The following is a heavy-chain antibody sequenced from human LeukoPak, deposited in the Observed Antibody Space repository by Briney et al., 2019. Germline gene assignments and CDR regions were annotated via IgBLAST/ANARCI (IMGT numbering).Heavy chain of an antibody. CDR3: ARGGRQCQDR. CDR2: INTNTGNP. V-gene: IGHV7-4-1*02. J-gene: IGHJ5*02. D-gene: IGHD1-26*01. Sequence: ASVKLSCKASGYTFTSYAMTWVRQAPGQGLEWMGRINTNTGNPTYAQGFTGRFVFSLDISVNTAYLQISSLATEDSAVYYCARGGRQCQDRWGQGTLVTVSS. CDR1: GYTFTSYA.